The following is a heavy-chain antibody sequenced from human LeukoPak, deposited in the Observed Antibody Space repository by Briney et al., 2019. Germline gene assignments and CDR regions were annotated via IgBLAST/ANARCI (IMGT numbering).Heavy chain of an antibody. CDR2: LSGSGEII. CDR1: EFTFSDYY. J-gene: IGHJ5*02. Sequence: GGSLRLSCAASEFTFSDYYMSWVRQAPGKGLEWVSSLSGSGEIIYYADSVKGRFTISRDNAKNSLYLQMNSLRAEDTAVCHCARAGQNNWFDPWGQGTLVTVSS. V-gene: IGHV3-11*01. CDR3: ARAGQNNWFDP.